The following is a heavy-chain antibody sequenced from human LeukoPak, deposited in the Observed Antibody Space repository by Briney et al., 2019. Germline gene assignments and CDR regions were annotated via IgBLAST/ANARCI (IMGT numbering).Heavy chain of an antibody. Sequence: GGSLRLSCVGSGFTFSSHWLSWVRQAPGKGLEWVANIKGDGSEYFYGESIEGRFTVSRDNAMNSLFLQMNGLTDDDTAVYYCARGGHWLDPWGQGTLVTVSS. CDR3: ARGGHWLDP. V-gene: IGHV3-7*01. J-gene: IGHJ5*02. CDR1: GFTFSSHW. CDR2: IKGDGSEY.